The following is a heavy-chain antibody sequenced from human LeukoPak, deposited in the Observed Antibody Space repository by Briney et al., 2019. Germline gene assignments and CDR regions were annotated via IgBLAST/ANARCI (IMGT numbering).Heavy chain of an antibody. J-gene: IGHJ6*02. Sequence: SETLSLTCAVYGGSFSGYYWSWIRQPPGKGLEWIGEINHSGSTNYNPSLKSRVTISVDTSKNQFSLKLSSVTAADTAVYYCARNSIDPRYYYGMDVWGQGTTVTVSS. CDR2: INHSGST. CDR3: ARNSIDPRYYYGMDV. V-gene: IGHV4-34*01. D-gene: IGHD4-11*01. CDR1: GGSFSGYY.